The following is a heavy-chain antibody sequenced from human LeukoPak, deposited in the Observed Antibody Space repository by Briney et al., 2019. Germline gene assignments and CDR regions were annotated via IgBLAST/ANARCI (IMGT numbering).Heavy chain of an antibody. CDR1: GGSFSGYY. D-gene: IGHD6-13*01. CDR3: ARLAAAGKGGY. V-gene: IGHV4-34*01. J-gene: IGHJ4*02. CDR2: INHSGST. Sequence: PSETLSLTCAVYGGSFSGYYWSWIRQPPGKGLEWIGEINHSGSTNYNPSLKSRVTISVDTSKNQFSLKLSSVTAADTAVYYCARLAAAGKGGYWGRGTLVTVSS.